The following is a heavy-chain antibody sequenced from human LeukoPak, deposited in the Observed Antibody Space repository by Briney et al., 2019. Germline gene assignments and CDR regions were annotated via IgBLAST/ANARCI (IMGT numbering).Heavy chain of an antibody. CDR3: ARVPAAAVTNWFDP. J-gene: IGHJ5*02. V-gene: IGHV4-4*07. D-gene: IGHD6-13*01. CDR1: GGSISSYY. CDR2: IYTSGST. Sequence: SETLSLTCTVSGGSISSYYWSWIRQPAGKGLEWIGRIYTSGSTNYNPSLKSRVTMPVDTSKNQFSLKLSSVTAADTAVYYCARVPAAAVTNWFDPWGQGTLVTVSS.